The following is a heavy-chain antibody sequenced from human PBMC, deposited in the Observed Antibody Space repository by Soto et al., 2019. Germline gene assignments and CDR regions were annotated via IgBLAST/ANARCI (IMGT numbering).Heavy chain of an antibody. J-gene: IGHJ6*02. D-gene: IGHD2-2*01. CDR3: ARPNCSSTSCPNYYYGMDV. Sequence: PSETLSLTCTVSGGSISSSSYYWGWIRQPPGKGLEWIGSIYYSGSTYYNPSLKSRVTISVDTSKNQFSLKLSSVTAADTAVYYCARPNCSSTSCPNYYYGMDVWGQGTTVTVSS. CDR1: GGSISSSSYY. V-gene: IGHV4-39*01. CDR2: IYYSGST.